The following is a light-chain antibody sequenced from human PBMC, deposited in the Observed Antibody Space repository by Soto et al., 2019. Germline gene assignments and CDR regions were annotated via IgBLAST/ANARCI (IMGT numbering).Light chain of an antibody. CDR2: DAS. CDR1: QSVSSY. Sequence: EIVLTQSPATLSLSPGERATLSCRASQSVSSYLAWYQQKPGQAPRLLIYDASNRGTGIPARFSGSGSGTDFTLTISSLEPEDFAVYYCQQRSNWPRTWTFGQGTKVEIK. V-gene: IGKV3-11*01. J-gene: IGKJ1*01. CDR3: QQRSNWPRTWT.